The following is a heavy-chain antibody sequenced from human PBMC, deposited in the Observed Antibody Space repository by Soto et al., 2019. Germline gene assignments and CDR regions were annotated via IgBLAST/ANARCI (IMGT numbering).Heavy chain of an antibody. Sequence: QVQLVQSGAEVKKPGSSVKVSCKASGGTFSSYTISWVRQAPGQGLEWMGRIIPILGIANYAQKFQGRVTITADKSTSTAYMELSRLRSEDTAVYYCASVSHLGEGPRLDYWGQGTLVTVSS. V-gene: IGHV1-69*02. J-gene: IGHJ4*02. CDR3: ASVSHLGEGPRLDY. CDR1: GGTFSSYT. D-gene: IGHD3-16*01. CDR2: IIPILGIA.